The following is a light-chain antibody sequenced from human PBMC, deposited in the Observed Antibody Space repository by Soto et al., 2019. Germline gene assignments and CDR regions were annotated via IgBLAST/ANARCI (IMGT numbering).Light chain of an antibody. CDR1: SPNIGGNY. J-gene: IGLJ1*01. CDR2: NNN. Sequence: QSVLTQPPSASGTPGQRVTISFSGSSPNIGGNYVYWYQHLPGTAPRLLIYNNNQRPSGVPDRFSGSKSGPSASLAINGLRSEDEADYYCAAWDNSFSGSLVFGTGTKVTVL. V-gene: IGLV1-47*02. CDR3: AAWDNSFSGSLV.